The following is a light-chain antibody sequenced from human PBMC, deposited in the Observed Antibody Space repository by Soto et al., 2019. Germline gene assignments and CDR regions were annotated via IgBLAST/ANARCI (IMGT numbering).Light chain of an antibody. CDR1: QSVSTY. CDR2: DAS. V-gene: IGKV3-11*01. J-gene: IGKJ4*01. CDR3: QQRSDWPT. Sequence: IVLTQSPATLSLSPGERATLSCRASQSVSTYFAWYQQKGGQAPRLLIYDASSRATGIPARFSGSWSGKDFPITISNLEHEDFAVYYCQQRSDWPTFGGGTTVEIK.